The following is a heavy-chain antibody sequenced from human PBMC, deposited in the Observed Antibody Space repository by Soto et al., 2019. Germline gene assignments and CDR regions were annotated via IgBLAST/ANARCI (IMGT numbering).Heavy chain of an antibody. J-gene: IGHJ4*02. V-gene: IGHV3-74*01. Sequence: EVQLVESGGGLVQPGGSLRLSCAASGFSFSSYWMHWVRQAPGEGLVWVSRINSDGSTRSYADSVKGRFTISRDNAENTLFLQMNSLRAEDTAVYYCARVAYGAYHFDSWGQGTLAT. CDR1: GFSFSSYW. D-gene: IGHD2-21*01. CDR3: ARVAYGAYHFDS. CDR2: INSDGSTR.